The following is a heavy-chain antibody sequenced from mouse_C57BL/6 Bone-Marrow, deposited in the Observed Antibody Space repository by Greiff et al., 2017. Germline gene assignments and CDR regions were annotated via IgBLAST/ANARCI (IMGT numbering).Heavy chain of an antibody. J-gene: IGHJ3*01. CDR3: AANDYDAY. D-gene: IGHD2-4*01. CDR2: IYPGSGST. V-gene: IGHV1-81*01. Sequence: VHLVESGAELARPGASVKLSCKASGYTFTSYGISWVKQRTGQGLEWIGDIYPGSGSTNYNEKFKGKATLTVDTSSSTAYMQLSSLTSEDSAVYYCAANDYDAYWGQGTLVTVSA. CDR1: GYTFTSYG.